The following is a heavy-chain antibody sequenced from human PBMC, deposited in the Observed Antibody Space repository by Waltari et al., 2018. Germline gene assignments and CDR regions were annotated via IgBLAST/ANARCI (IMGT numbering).Heavy chain of an antibody. J-gene: IGHJ1*01. CDR1: GGSFLDSY. D-gene: IGHD6-19*01. Sequence: QVQLQQWGAGLLKPSETLSLTCAVSGGSFLDSYWSWIRPSPGKGMEWIGEVSYDGSTNYNPSLKTRVTISVAASKNQLSLNLNSVTAADTAVYYCARDNAVTGPPRYFQHWGQGTLVTV. CDR3: ARDNAVTGPPRYFQH. V-gene: IGHV4-34*02. CDR2: VSYDGST.